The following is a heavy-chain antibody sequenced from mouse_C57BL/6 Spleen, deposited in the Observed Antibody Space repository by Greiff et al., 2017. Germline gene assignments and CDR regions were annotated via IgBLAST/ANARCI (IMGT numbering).Heavy chain of an antibody. V-gene: IGHV1-53*01. CDR1: GYTFTSYW. J-gene: IGHJ4*01. CDR2: INPSNGGT. D-gene: IGHD1-1*01. CDR3: ARGNYWYGSDYAMDY. Sequence: QVQLQQPGTELVKPGASVKLSCKASGYTFTSYWMHWVKQRPGQGLEWIGNINPSNGGTNYNEKFKGKATLTADKSSSTAYMQFSSLTSEDSAIYYCARGNYWYGSDYAMDYWGQGTSVTVSS.